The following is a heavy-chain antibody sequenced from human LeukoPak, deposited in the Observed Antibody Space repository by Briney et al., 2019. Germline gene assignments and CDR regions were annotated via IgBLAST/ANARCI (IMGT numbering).Heavy chain of an antibody. Sequence: GGSLRLSCAASGFTFSSYGMHWVRQAPGKGLEWVSTISGSGGSTYFADSVKGRFTISRDNSKNTLYLQMNSLRAEDTAVYYCAKIYTGTTFGYWGQGTLVTVSS. D-gene: IGHD1-1*01. V-gene: IGHV3-23*01. CDR1: GFTFSSYG. J-gene: IGHJ4*02. CDR2: ISGSGGST. CDR3: AKIYTGTTFGY.